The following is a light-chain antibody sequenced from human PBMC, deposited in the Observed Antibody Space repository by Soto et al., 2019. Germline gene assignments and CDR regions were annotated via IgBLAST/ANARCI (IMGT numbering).Light chain of an antibody. CDR3: SSYSRTNTLV. CDR1: SSDVGDYPY. V-gene: IGLV2-14*01. CDR2: EVT. J-gene: IGLJ1*01. Sequence: QSVLTQPASVSGSPEQSITISCTGTSSDVGDYPYVSWYQQHPGKVPKLIIYEVTNRPSGVSGRFSGSKSENTASLTISGLQAEDEADYYCSSYSRTNTLVFGSGTKVTVL.